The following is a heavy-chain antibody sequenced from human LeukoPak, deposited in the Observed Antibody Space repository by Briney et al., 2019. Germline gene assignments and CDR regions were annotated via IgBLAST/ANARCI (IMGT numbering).Heavy chain of an antibody. D-gene: IGHD1-26*01. CDR3: AKGGTSPLDY. Sequence: GGSLRLSCAASGLTFSSYSMNWVRQAPGKGLEWASSISSSGSYIYYADSVKGRFTISRDNAKNSLYLQMNSLRAEDTAVYYCAKGGTSPLDYWGQGTLVTVSS. V-gene: IGHV3-21*01. CDR1: GLTFSSYS. J-gene: IGHJ4*02. CDR2: ISSSGSYI.